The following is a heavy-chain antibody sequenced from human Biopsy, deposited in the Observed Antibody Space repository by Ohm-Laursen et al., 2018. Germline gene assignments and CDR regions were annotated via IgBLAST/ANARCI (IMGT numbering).Heavy chain of an antibody. CDR2: LDWDDDK. D-gene: IGHD1-1*01. CDR3: ARTRAHNFGALEF. Sequence: THTLTLPYSFSGFSLSSTGMRISWVRQPPGKALECLGRLDWDDDKFYSPSLETRLSLSKDTTTNQVVLTLTDVDPEDTATYYCARTRAHNFGALEFWGQGILVTVSS. J-gene: IGHJ4*01. CDR1: GFSLSSTGMR. V-gene: IGHV2-70*04.